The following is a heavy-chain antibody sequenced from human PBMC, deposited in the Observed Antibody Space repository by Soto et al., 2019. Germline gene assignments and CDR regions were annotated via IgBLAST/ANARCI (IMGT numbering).Heavy chain of an antibody. J-gene: IGHJ4*02. D-gene: IGHD3-16*01. CDR3: ASRRGMSSLVFNN. CDR2: IYYSGST. CDR1: GGSIRSSSHY. Sequence: QLQLQESGPGLVKSSETLSLTCTVSGGSIRSSSHYWGWIRQPPGKGLEWIGSIYYSGSTYDNPSLKSRVTLSVDTSKNQFSLKLSSVTAADTAVYYCASRRGMSSLVFNNWGQGTLVTVSS. V-gene: IGHV4-39*01.